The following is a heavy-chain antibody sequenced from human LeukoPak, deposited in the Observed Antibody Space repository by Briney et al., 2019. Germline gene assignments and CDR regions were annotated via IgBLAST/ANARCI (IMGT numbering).Heavy chain of an antibody. V-gene: IGHV4-39*07. CDR3: ARGYTSGWSPALDI. J-gene: IGHJ3*02. Sequence: PSETLSLTCTVSGRSISSSSYYWGWIRQPPGKGLEWIGSIYYSGSTHYNTSLKSRVTISVDTSKNQFSLKLSSVTAADTAVYYCARGYTSGWSPALDIWGQGTMVTVSS. CDR2: IYYSGST. D-gene: IGHD6-19*01. CDR1: GRSISSSSYY.